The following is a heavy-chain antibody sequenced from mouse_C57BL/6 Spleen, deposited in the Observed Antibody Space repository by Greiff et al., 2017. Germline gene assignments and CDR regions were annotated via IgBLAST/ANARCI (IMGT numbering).Heavy chain of an antibody. Sequence: QVQLKQSGAELARPGASVKMSCKASGYTFTSYTMHWVKQRPGQGLEWIGYINPSSGYTKYNQKFKDKATLTADKSSSTAYMQLSSLTSEDSAVYYCASGDWDYFDYWGQGTTLTVSS. D-gene: IGHD2-13*01. J-gene: IGHJ2*01. V-gene: IGHV1-4*01. CDR3: ASGDWDYFDY. CDR2: INPSSGYT. CDR1: GYTFTSYT.